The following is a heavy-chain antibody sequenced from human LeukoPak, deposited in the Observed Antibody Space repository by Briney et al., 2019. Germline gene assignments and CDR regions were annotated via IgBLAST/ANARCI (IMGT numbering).Heavy chain of an antibody. J-gene: IGHJ4*02. V-gene: IGHV3-74*01. CDR3: ARGGFTGTSCPYFDY. D-gene: IGHD2-2*01. CDR1: GLTLSSHW. Sequence: GGSLRLSCAASGLTLSSHWMHWVRQAPGKGLVWVSRITNDGSSTTYADSVKGRFTISRDNAKNTLYLKMNTLRAEDTAIYFCARGGFTGTSCPYFDYWGQGTLVTVSS. CDR2: ITNDGSST.